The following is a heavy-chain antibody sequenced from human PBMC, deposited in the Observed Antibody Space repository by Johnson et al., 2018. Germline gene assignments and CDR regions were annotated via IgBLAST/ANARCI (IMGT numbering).Heavy chain of an antibody. J-gene: IGHJ3*02. D-gene: IGHD4-23*01. CDR1: GGSISNYN. CDR2: IYISGST. Sequence: QVQLQESGPGLVKPSETLSLTCTVSGGSISNYNWNWIRQPAGKGLEWIGRIYISGSTKYNPSLKSRVTMSVDTSKNQFYRKLSCVTAADTAGYYCARVVGDGGAFDSWGQGTMGTVSA. CDR3: ARVVGDGGAFDS. V-gene: IGHV4-4*07.